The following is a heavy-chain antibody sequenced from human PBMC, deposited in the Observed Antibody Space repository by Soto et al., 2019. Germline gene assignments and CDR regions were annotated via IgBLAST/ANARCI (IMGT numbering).Heavy chain of an antibody. V-gene: IGHV4-4*02. Sequence: QVQLQESGPGLVKPSETLSLTCAISGGSMNSGNWWSWVRQPPGKGLEWIGEIYHTGSTNYNPSLKRRVTISVDKSKNQFSPKLKSVTAADTAVYYCARNRAREVTLDSWGQGTLGTGSS. CDR3: ARNRAREVTLDS. CDR1: GGSMNSGNW. CDR2: IYHTGST. D-gene: IGHD2-21*02. J-gene: IGHJ4*02.